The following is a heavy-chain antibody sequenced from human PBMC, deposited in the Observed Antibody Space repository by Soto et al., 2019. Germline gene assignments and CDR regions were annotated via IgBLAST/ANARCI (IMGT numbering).Heavy chain of an antibody. Sequence: SETLSLTCTVSGGSISSSSYYWGWIRQPPGKGLEWIGSIYYSGSTHYNPSLKSRVTVSVDTSKNQFSLNLRSVTAADTAVYYCARLPSRHLVDYWGQGTLVTVSS. V-gene: IGHV4-39*01. D-gene: IGHD3-3*02. CDR1: GGSISSSSYY. CDR2: IYYSGST. CDR3: ARLPSRHLVDY. J-gene: IGHJ4*02.